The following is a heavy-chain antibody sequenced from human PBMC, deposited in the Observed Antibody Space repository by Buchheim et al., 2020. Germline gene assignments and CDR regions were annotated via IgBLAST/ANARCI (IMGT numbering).Heavy chain of an antibody. CDR1: GFTFATSW. CDR3: AREVRGRAYFDN. J-gene: IGHJ4*02. V-gene: IGHV3-74*01. Sequence: EVQLVESGGGLVQPGGSLTLSCAASGFTFATSWMHWVRQVPGKGPVWVSRINTDGSDPSYAASVKGRFTISRDNAKNTLYLQMNSLRAEDTAVYYCAREVRGRAYFDNWGQGTL. CDR2: INTDGSDP.